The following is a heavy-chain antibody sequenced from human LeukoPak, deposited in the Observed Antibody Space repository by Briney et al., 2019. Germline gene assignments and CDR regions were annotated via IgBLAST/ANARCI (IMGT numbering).Heavy chain of an antibody. CDR1: GGSISSYY. D-gene: IGHD3-22*01. CDR2: IYHSGST. V-gene: IGHV4-59*12. CDR3: ARGAYYDSSGYYYYFDY. Sequence: SETLSLTCTVSGGSISSYYWSWIRQPPGKGLEWIGYIYHSGSTYYNPSLKSRVTISVDRSKNQFSLKQSSVTAADTAVYYCARGAYYDSSGYYYYFDYWGQGTLVTVSS. J-gene: IGHJ4*02.